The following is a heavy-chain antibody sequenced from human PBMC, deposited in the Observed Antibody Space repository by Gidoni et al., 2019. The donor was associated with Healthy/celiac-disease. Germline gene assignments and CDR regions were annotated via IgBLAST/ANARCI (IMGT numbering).Heavy chain of an antibody. CDR1: GYGVTSYW. CDR2: IYPGDSDT. D-gene: IGHD5-12*01. CDR3: ARLVDGYNIGALDI. J-gene: IGHJ3*02. Sequence: EVQLVQSGAEVKKPGESLKISWKGCGYGVTSYWIGWVRQMPGKGLEWMAIIYPGDSDTSYSPSFQGQVPISADKSISTAYLQWSSLTASDTAMSYCARLVDGYNIGALDICGQGTMVTVSS. V-gene: IGHV5-51*01.